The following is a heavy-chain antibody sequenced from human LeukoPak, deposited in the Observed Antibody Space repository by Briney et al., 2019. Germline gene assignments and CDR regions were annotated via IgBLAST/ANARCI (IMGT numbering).Heavy chain of an antibody. CDR3: ARGLQSPDPYYYYYYMDV. D-gene: IGHD4-11*01. CDR1: GGSFSGYY. CDR2: INHSGST. J-gene: IGHJ6*03. V-gene: IGHV4-34*01. Sequence: SSETLSLTCAVYGGSFSGYYWSWIRQPPGKGLEWIGEINHSGSTNYNPSLKSRVTISVDTSKNQFSLKLSSVTAADMAVYYCARGLQSPDPYYYYYYMDVWGKGTTVTVSS.